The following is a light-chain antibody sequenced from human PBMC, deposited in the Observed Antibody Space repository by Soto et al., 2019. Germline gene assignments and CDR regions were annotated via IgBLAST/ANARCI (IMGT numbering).Light chain of an antibody. V-gene: IGKV1-5*03. CDR1: QSISSW. CDR3: QQYNSLYN. J-gene: IGKJ2*01. Sequence: DIQMTQSPSTLSAPVGDRVTITCLASQSISSWLAWYQQKPGKAPKLLIYKAPSLESGVPPRFSGSGSGTEFTFTISSLQSDVFATYYCQQYNSLYNFGQGTKLEIK. CDR2: KAP.